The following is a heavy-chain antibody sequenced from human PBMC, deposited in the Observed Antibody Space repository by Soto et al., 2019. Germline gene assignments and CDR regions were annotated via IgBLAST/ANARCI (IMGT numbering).Heavy chain of an antibody. CDR2: ISYDGSNK. D-gene: IGHD3-16*01. J-gene: IGHJ4*02. CDR1: GFTFSIYG. V-gene: IGHV3-30*18. Sequence: GGSLRLSCAASGFTFSIYGMHWVRQAPGKGLEWVAVISYDGSNKYYADSVKGRFTISRDNSKNTLYLQMNSLRAEDTAVYYCAKEDLLWGSYSSSFDYWGQGTLVTVSS. CDR3: AKEDLLWGSYSSSFDY.